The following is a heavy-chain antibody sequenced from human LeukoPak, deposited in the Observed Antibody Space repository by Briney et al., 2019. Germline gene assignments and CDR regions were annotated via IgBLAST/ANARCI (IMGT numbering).Heavy chain of an antibody. CDR3: ARDQYYSYGMDV. CDR1: GFTFSSYS. Sequence: GGSLRLSCAASGFTFSSYSMTWVRQAPGKGLEWVSSISSSSSYIYYADSVKGRFTISRDNAKNSLYLQMNSLRAEDTAVYYCARDQYYSYGMDVWGQGTTVTVSS. J-gene: IGHJ6*02. CDR2: ISSSSSYI. V-gene: IGHV3-21*01.